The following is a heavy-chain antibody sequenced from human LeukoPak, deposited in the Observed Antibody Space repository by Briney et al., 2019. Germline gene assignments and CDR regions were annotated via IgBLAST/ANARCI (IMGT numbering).Heavy chain of an antibody. Sequence: PGGSLRLSCAASGFTFSHYGMHWVRQAPGKGLEWVAVIWYDGSNRYYADSLKGRFTISRDNSKNTLYLQMNSLTADDTAVYYCARDPLGVLSYFDYWGQGTLVTVSS. V-gene: IGHV3-33*01. CDR1: GFTFSHYG. D-gene: IGHD3-16*01. CDR2: IWYDGSNR. J-gene: IGHJ4*02. CDR3: ARDPLGVLSYFDY.